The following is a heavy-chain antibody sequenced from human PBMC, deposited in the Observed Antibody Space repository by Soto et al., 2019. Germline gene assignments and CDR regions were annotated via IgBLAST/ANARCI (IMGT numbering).Heavy chain of an antibody. D-gene: IGHD3-22*01. CDR2: IIPIFGTA. Sequence: RASVKVSCKASGGTFSSYAISWVRQAPGQGLEWMGGIIPIFGTANYAQKFQGRVTITADESTSTAYMELSSLRSEDTAVYYCARGPWGYYDSSGYPYYFDYWGQGTLVTVSS. CDR3: ARGPWGYYDSSGYPYYFDY. CDR1: GGTFSSYA. V-gene: IGHV1-69*13. J-gene: IGHJ4*02.